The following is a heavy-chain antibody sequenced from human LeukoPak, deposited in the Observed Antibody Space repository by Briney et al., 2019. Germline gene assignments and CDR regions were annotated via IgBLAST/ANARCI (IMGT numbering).Heavy chain of an antibody. J-gene: IGHJ4*02. CDR3: ASHPVPSSSWYLFDY. D-gene: IGHD6-13*01. V-gene: IGHV3-23*01. Sequence: PGGSLRLSCVVSGFTFSDHYMDWVRQAPGKGLEWVSAISGSGGSTYYADSVKGRFTISRDNSKNTLYLQMNSLRAEDTAVYYCASHPVPSSSWYLFDYWGQGTLVTVSS. CDR2: ISGSGGST. CDR1: GFTFSDHY.